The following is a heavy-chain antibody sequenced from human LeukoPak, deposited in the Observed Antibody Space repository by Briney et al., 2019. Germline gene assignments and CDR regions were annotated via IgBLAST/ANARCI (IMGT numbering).Heavy chain of an antibody. Sequence: SETLSLTCAVYGESFTGYYWTWIRQPPGKGLEWIGEINHSGYINYNPSLKTRVTISVDTFKKEFSLRLTSVTAADTAIYYCARTRLWPTGTFDLWGQGTLVTVSS. D-gene: IGHD3-10*01. CDR2: INHSGYI. CDR3: ARTRLWPTGTFDL. V-gene: IGHV4-34*01. J-gene: IGHJ4*02. CDR1: GESFTGYY.